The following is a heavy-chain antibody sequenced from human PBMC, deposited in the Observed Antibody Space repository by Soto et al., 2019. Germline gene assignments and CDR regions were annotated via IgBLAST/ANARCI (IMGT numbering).Heavy chain of an antibody. V-gene: IGHV3-23*01. Sequence: GGSLRLSCAASGFTFNSYAMSWVRQAPGKGLEWVSAISASGDSTYYADAVKGRFTISRDNSKNTLYLEMNSLRAEDTALYYCAKTPLTILPGIFWIVPWGQGTLVTVSS. CDR2: ISASGDST. J-gene: IGHJ5*02. CDR3: AKTPLTILPGIFWIVP. D-gene: IGHD3-3*01. CDR1: GFTFNSYA.